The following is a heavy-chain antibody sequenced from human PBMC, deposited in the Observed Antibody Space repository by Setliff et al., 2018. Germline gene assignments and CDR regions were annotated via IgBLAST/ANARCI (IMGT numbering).Heavy chain of an antibody. V-gene: IGHV4-39*07. J-gene: IGHJ6*02. Sequence: LSLTCTVSGGSISSSSYYWGWIRQPPGKGLEWIGSIYYSGSTYYNPSLKSRVTISVDTSKNQFSLKLSSVTAADTAVYYCARVLAAAGYYYYGMDVWGQGTTVTVS. D-gene: IGHD6-13*01. CDR3: ARVLAAAGYYYYGMDV. CDR2: IYYSGST. CDR1: GGSISSSSYY.